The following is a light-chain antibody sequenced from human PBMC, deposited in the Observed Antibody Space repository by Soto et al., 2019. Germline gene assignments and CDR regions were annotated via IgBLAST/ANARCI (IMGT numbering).Light chain of an antibody. CDR3: LQALQSWT. Sequence: DIVMTQSPLSLPVTPGEPASISCRSSQSLLHSNGYNYLDWYLQKPGQSPQLLIYLGSNRASGVPDRFSGSGSGTDFTLKIRRVEAEDVGVYYSLQALQSWTFGQGTKVEIK. J-gene: IGKJ1*01. CDR2: LGS. V-gene: IGKV2-28*01. CDR1: QSLLHSNGYNY.